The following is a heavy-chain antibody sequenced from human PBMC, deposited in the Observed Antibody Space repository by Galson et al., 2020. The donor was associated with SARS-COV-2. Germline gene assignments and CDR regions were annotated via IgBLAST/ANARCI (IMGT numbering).Heavy chain of an antibody. J-gene: IGHJ3*01. Sequence: GGSLRLSCAASGFTFSNAWMSWVRQAPGRGLDWVGRIRSNTYGGTTDYTALVKGRFTISRDDSRNTLYLQMNSLKSEDTAVYYCTTLSYYYESDNYFDAFDLWGHGTMVTVSA. CDR3: TTLSYYYESDNYFDAFDL. D-gene: IGHD3-22*01. V-gene: IGHV3-15*05. CDR2: IRSNTYGGTT. CDR1: GFTFSNAW.